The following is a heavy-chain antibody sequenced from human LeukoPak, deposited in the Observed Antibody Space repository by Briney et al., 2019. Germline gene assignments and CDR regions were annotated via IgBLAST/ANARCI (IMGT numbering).Heavy chain of an antibody. CDR1: GYTFTGYY. Sequence: ASVKVSCKASGYTFTGYYMHWVRQAPGQGLEWMGWINPNSGGTNYAQKFQGRVTMTRDTSISTAYMELSRLRSDDTAVYYCARTATVVGVAGDFDYWGQGTLVTVSS. CDR3: ARTATVVGVAGDFDY. V-gene: IGHV1-2*02. CDR2: INPNSGGT. D-gene: IGHD2-15*01. J-gene: IGHJ4*02.